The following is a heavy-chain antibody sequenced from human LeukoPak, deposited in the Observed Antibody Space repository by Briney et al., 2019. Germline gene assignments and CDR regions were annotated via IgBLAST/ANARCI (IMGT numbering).Heavy chain of an antibody. CDR2: IRVGDVT. J-gene: IGHJ3*01. CDR3: AREDNGGATDDGFDV. CDR1: GFAVSNKF. V-gene: IGHV3-53*01. D-gene: IGHD3-16*01. Sequence: GGSLRLSCAASGFAVSNKFMYWVRQAPGKGLEWVSVIRVGDVTHYADSAKGRFTTPRDSSKNTVYLQMESLRVEDTAVYYCAREDNGGATDDGFDVWGHGTVVTVSS.